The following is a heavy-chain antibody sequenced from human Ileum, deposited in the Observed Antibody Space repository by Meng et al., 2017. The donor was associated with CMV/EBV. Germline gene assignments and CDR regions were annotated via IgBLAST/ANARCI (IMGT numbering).Heavy chain of an antibody. CDR1: GYTFTSYD. CDR2: MNPNSGNT. J-gene: IGHJ6*02. V-gene: IGHV1-8*01. CDR3: ARGYCSSTSCPSDYYFYYGMDA. Sequence: ASVKVSYKASGYTFTSYDISWVRQATGQGLEWMGWMNPNSGNTDYAQKFQGRVTMTRSTSISTAYMELSSLRSEDTAVYYCARGYCSSTSCPSDYYFYYGMDAWGQGTTVTVSS. D-gene: IGHD2-2*01.